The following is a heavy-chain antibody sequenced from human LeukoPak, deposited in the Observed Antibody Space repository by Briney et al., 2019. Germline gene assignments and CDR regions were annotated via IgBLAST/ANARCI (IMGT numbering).Heavy chain of an antibody. V-gene: IGHV1-2*02. CDR1: GYTFTDYY. CDR3: ARDHGFDY. Sequence: GASVKVSCKASGYTFTDYYLHWVRQAPGQGLEWMGWINPNIGGTNFAQKFQGRVTMTRDTSISTAYMELSGLRSDDTAVYYCARDHGFDYWGQGTLVTVSS. CDR2: INPNIGGT. J-gene: IGHJ4*02.